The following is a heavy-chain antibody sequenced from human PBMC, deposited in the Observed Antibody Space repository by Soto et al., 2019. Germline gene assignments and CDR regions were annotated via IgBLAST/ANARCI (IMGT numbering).Heavy chain of an antibody. D-gene: IGHD6-19*01. CDR2: ITSDTNTI. Sequence: EVQLVESGGGLVQPGGSLRLTCVASGFPFSIYSMNWVRQAPGKGLDCSAYITSDTNTIKYADSVKGRFTISRDNAKNLVYLQMNSLRDEDTAVYFCARSVEGHFDYWGQGTVVTVSS. CDR3: ARSVEGHFDY. V-gene: IGHV3-48*02. CDR1: GFPFSIYS. J-gene: IGHJ4*02.